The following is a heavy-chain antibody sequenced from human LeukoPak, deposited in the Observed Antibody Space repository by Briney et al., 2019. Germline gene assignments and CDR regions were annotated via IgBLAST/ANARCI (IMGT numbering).Heavy chain of an antibody. CDR3: ARAIPSYHFDH. J-gene: IGHJ4*02. Sequence: GGSLRLSCADSGFTVSSNYMSWVRQAPGKGLEWVSVIYSGGSIYYADSVKGRFTISRDNSKNTLYLQTNSLRAEDTAVYYCARAIPSYHFDHWGQGTLVTVSS. CDR2: IYSGGSI. V-gene: IGHV3-53*01. D-gene: IGHD3-16*02. CDR1: GFTVSSNY.